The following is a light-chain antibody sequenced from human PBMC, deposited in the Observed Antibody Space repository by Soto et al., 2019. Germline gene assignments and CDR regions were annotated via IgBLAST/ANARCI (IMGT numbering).Light chain of an antibody. Sequence: SALTQPPSASGSPGQSVTISCTGSSGDVGGYDYVSWYQQHPGKAPNLMIYEVYKRPSGVPDRFSGSKSGNTPSLTVSGLQAEDEADYYCSSHAVSINVAFGGGTKLTVL. J-gene: IGLJ2*01. V-gene: IGLV2-8*01. CDR3: SSHAVSINVA. CDR1: SGDVGGYDY. CDR2: EVY.